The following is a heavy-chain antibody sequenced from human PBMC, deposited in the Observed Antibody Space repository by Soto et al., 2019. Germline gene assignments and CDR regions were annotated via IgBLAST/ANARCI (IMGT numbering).Heavy chain of an antibody. D-gene: IGHD4-17*01. Sequence: QVQLQESGPGLVKPSQTLSLTCTVSGGSISSGGYYWSWIRQHPGKGLEWIGYIYYSGSTYYNPSLERRVTISVDTSKNQFSLKLSSVTAADTAVYYCARGPELYGDCGFDYWGQGTLVTVSS. CDR2: IYYSGST. CDR3: ARGPELYGDCGFDY. J-gene: IGHJ4*02. CDR1: GGSISSGGYY. V-gene: IGHV4-31*03.